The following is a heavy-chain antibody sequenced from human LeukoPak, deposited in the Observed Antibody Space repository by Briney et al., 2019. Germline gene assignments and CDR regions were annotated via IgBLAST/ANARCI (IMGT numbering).Heavy chain of an antibody. J-gene: IGHJ4*02. CDR3: ARGARRDGYNGADY. CDR1: GGTFSSYA. V-gene: IGHV1-69*13. CDR2: IIPIFGTA. Sequence: ASVKVSCKASGGTFSSYAISWVRRAPGQGLEWMGGIIPIFGTANYAQKFQGRVTITADESTSTAYMELNSLRSEDTAVYYCARGARRDGYNGADYWGQGTLATVSS. D-gene: IGHD5-24*01.